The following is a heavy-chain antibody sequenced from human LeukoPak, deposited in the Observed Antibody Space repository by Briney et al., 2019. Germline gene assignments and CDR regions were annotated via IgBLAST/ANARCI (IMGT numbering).Heavy chain of an antibody. CDR1: GFTFSSYS. Sequence: PGGSLRLSCAASGFTFSSYSMNWVRQAPGKGLEWVSSISSSSSYIYYADSVKGRFTISRDNAKNSLYLKMNSLRAEDTAVYYCARDSDPQGTGWFDPWGQGTLVTVSS. CDR2: ISSSSSYI. V-gene: IGHV3-21*01. J-gene: IGHJ5*02. CDR3: ARDSDPQGTGWFDP. D-gene: IGHD1-1*01.